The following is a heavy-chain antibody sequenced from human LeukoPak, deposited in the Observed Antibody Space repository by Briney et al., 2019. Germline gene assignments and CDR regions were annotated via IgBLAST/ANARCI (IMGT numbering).Heavy chain of an antibody. CDR2: INPNSGGT. V-gene: IGHV1-2*02. D-gene: IGHD5-12*01. CDR1: GYTFTGYY. CDR3: ARDSSVYPRYSGYDWSIDP. J-gene: IGHJ5*02. Sequence: GASVKVSCKASGYTFTGYYMHWVRQAPGQGLEWMGWINPNSGGTNYAQKFQGRVTMTRDTSISTAYMELSRLRSDDTAVYYCARDSSVYPRYSGYDWSIDPWGQGTLVTVSS.